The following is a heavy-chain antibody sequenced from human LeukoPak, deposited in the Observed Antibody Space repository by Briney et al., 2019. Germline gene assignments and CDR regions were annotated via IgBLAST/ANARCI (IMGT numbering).Heavy chain of an antibody. D-gene: IGHD3-16*02. Sequence: SETLSLTCAVYGGSFSGYYWSWIRQPPGKGLEWIGEINHSGSTNYNPSLKSRVTISVDTSKNQFSLKLSFVTAADTAVYYCARDGGYDYVWGSYRRPQGFDYWGQGTLVTVSS. CDR2: INHSGST. CDR1: GGSFSGYY. J-gene: IGHJ4*02. V-gene: IGHV4-34*01. CDR3: ARDGGYDYVWGSYRRPQGFDY.